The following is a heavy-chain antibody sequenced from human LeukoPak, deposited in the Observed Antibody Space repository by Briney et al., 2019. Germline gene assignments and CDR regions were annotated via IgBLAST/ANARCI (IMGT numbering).Heavy chain of an antibody. CDR1: GGSISSSSYY. CDR3: ARAQLWLPFDY. Sequence: SETLSLTCTVSGGSISSSSYYRGWIRQPPGKGLEWIGSIYYSGSTYYNPSLKSRVTISVDTSKNQFSLKLSSVTAADTAVYYCARAQLWLPFDYWAREPWSPSPQ. CDR2: IYYSGST. D-gene: IGHD5-18*01. J-gene: IGHJ4*02. V-gene: IGHV4-39*01.